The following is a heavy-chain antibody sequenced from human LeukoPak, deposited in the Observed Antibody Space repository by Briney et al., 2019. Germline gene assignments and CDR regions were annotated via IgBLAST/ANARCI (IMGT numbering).Heavy chain of an antibody. CDR2: ISWNSGSI. CDR3: ARDGVVYDAFDI. J-gene: IGHJ3*02. V-gene: IGHV3-9*01. Sequence: PGGSLRLSCAASGFTFDDYAMHWVRQAPGKGLEWVSGISWNSGSIGYADSVKGRFTISRDNAKNSLYLQMNSLRAEDTALYYCARDGVVYDAFDIWGQGTMVTVSS. CDR1: GFTFDDYA. D-gene: IGHD2-15*01.